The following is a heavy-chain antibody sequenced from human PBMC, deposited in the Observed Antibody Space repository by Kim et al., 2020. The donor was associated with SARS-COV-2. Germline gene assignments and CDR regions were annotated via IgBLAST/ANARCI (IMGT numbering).Heavy chain of an antibody. Sequence: SETLSLTCTVSGGSISSSSYYWGWIRQPPGKGLEWIGSIYYSGSTYYNPSLKSRVTISVDTSKNQFSLKLSSVTAADTAVYYCARQLGNLYYYDSSGYYGVGGDDAFDIWGQGTMVTVSS. CDR1: GGSISSSSYY. D-gene: IGHD3-22*01. V-gene: IGHV4-39*01. J-gene: IGHJ3*02. CDR3: ARQLGNLYYYDSSGYYGVGGDDAFDI. CDR2: IYYSGST.